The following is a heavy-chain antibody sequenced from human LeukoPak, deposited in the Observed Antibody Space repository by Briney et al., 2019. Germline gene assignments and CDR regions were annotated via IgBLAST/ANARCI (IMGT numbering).Heavy chain of an antibody. CDR3: ARPNGAYCGGDCPPWGIDP. CDR2: ISAYNGNT. V-gene: IGHV1-18*01. Sequence: ASVKVSCKAFGYTFTSYGISWVRQAPGQGLEWMGWISAYNGNTNYAQKLQGRVTMTTDTSTSTAYMELRSLRSDDTAVYYCARPNGAYCGGDCPPWGIDPWGQGTLVTVSS. CDR1: GYTFTSYG. J-gene: IGHJ5*02. D-gene: IGHD2-21*02.